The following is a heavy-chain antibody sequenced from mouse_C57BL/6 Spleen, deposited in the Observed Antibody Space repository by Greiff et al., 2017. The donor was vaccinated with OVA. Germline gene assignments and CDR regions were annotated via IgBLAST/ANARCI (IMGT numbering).Heavy chain of an antibody. Sequence: EVQLVESGPGLAKPSQTLSLTCSVTGYSITSYYWNWIRKFPGNKLEYMGYISYSGSTYYNPSLKSRISITRDTSKNQYYLQLNSVTTEDTATYYCARSLYYYGSSLYAMDYWGQGTSVTVSS. CDR2: ISYSGST. J-gene: IGHJ4*01. CDR1: GYSITSYY. V-gene: IGHV3-8*01. D-gene: IGHD1-1*01. CDR3: ARSLYYYGSSLYAMDY.